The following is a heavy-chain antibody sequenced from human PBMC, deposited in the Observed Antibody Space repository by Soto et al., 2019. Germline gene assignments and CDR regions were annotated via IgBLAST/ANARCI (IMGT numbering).Heavy chain of an antibody. CDR1: GVTVSSYG. V-gene: IGHV3-30*18. CDR2: ISYDGSNK. D-gene: IGHD3-10*01. Sequence: PRLCCAASGVTVSSYGMHWVRQAPGKGLEGVAVISYDGSNKYYADSVKGRFTISRDNSKNTLYLQMNSLRAEDTAVYYCSKESRAALGYWGEGTPVPVS. J-gene: IGHJ4*02. CDR3: SKESRAALGY.